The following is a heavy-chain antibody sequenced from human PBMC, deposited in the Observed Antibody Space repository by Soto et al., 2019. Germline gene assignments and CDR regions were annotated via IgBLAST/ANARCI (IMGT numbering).Heavy chain of an antibody. J-gene: IGHJ5*02. CDR1: GGSISSGGSY. CDR3: ASDLGRYRGTRKDSSGYWWFDP. D-gene: IGHD3-22*01. Sequence: SETLSLTCTVSGGSISSGGSYWSWIRQHPGKGLEWIGYIYYSGSTYYNPSLKSRVTISVDTSKNQFSLKLSSVTAADTAVYYCASDLGRYRGTRKDSSGYWWFDPWGQGTLVTVSS. V-gene: IGHV4-31*03. CDR2: IYYSGST.